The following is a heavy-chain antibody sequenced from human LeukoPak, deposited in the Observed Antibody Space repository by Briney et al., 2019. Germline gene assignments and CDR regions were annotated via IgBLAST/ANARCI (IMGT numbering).Heavy chain of an antibody. J-gene: IGHJ4*02. Sequence: GGSLRLSCAASGFTVSSNYMSWVRQAPGKGLEWVSVIYSDGRTYYADSVKGRFTISRDKSKNTLYLQMNGLRAEDTAVYYCARALGYESFDYWGQGTLVTVSS. CDR3: ARALGYESFDY. CDR2: IYSDGRT. CDR1: GFTVSSNY. V-gene: IGHV3-53*01. D-gene: IGHD5-12*01.